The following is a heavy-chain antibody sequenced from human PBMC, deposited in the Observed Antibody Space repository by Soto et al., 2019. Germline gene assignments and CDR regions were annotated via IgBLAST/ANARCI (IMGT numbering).Heavy chain of an antibody. D-gene: IGHD3-3*01. J-gene: IGHJ6*02. V-gene: IGHV3-30-3*01. CDR1: GFTFSSYA. CDR3: ARSTIDDFWSGYYRGMDV. Sequence: GGSLRLSCAASGFTFSSYAMHWVRQAPGKGLGWVAVISYDGSNKYYADSVKGRFTISRDNSKNTLYLQMNSLRAEDTAVYYCARSTIDDFWSGYYRGMDVWGQGTTVTVSS. CDR2: ISYDGSNK.